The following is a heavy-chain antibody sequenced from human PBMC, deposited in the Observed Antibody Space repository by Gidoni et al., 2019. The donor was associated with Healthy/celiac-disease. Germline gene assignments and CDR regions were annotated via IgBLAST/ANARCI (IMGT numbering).Heavy chain of an antibody. CDR1: GFTFSSYA. D-gene: IGHD3-3*01. V-gene: IGHV3-23*01. J-gene: IGHJ6*02. CDR3: AKGITIFGVVISGPNHDYYGMDV. Sequence: EVPLLESGGGLVQPGGSLRLSCAASGFTFSSYAMSWVRQAPGKGLAWVSAISGSGGRTYYADAVKGRFTISRDNSKNTLYLQMNSLRAEDKAVYYCAKGITIFGVVISGPNHDYYGMDVWGQGTTVTVSS. CDR2: ISGSGGRT.